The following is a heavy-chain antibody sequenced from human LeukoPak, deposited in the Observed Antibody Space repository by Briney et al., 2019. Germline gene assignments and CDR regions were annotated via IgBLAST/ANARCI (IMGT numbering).Heavy chain of an antibody. CDR1: GFTFSSYS. D-gene: IGHD5-18*01. CDR3: AREPTAMIL. CDR2: ISSRSTYI. J-gene: IGHJ4*02. Sequence: GGSLRLSCAASGFTFSSYSMNWVRRTPGKGLEWVSSISSRSTYIYYADSVKGRFTISRDNAKNSLYLQMNSLRAEDTAVYYCAREPTAMILWGQGTLVTVSS. V-gene: IGHV3-21*01.